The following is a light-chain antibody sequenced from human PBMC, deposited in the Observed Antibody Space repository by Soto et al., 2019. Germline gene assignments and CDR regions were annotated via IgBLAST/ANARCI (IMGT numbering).Light chain of an antibody. CDR3: SSYTSSSTPYV. CDR2: DVT. CDR1: SSDVGGYNY. V-gene: IGLV2-14*01. J-gene: IGLJ1*01. Sequence: SVLTQPASVSGSPGQSITISCTGTSSDVGGYNYVSWYQQHPVKAPKLMIYDVTNRPSGVSDRFSGSKSGNTASLTISGLQAEDEADYYCSSYTSSSTPYVLGTGTKVTVL.